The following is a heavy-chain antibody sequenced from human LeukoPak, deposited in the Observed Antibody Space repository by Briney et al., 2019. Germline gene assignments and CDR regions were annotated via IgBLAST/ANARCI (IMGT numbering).Heavy chain of an antibody. D-gene: IGHD6-13*01. J-gene: IGHJ4*02. Sequence: PGGSLQISCKSSGSSFTNYWIGWGRRVPGKGGEWMGIIYTVDSDTTNSPSCQGQVKMTASKTSSTSSLQLSSLRASDTAMYYCARGSSTWYFDYWGQGTLVTVSS. V-gene: IGHV5-51*01. CDR2: IYTVDSDT. CDR3: ARGSSTWYFDY. CDR1: GSSFTNYW.